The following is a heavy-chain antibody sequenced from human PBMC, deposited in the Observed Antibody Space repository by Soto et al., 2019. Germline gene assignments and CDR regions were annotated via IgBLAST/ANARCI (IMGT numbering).Heavy chain of an antibody. CDR2: IGESGTPT. V-gene: IGHV3-23*01. CDR3: AGYIPCVRYYGMDG. CDR1: GFTFSSYA. Sequence: EVQLLESGGGLVQPGGSLRLSCAASGFTFSSYAMKWVRQAPGKGLEWVSLIGESGTPTYYADSVKGRFTISRDNSGNTLFLEMYSLIDEDTAVYYCAGYIPCVRYYGMDGWGQGTTVSVSS. D-gene: IGHD5-18*01. J-gene: IGHJ6*02.